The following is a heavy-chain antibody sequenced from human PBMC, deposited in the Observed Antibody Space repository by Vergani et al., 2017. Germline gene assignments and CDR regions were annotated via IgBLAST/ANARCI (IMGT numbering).Heavy chain of an antibody. V-gene: IGHV4-39*01. CDR2: IYHSGGA. CDR3: ARCFRDEGMIYGGTVENWFDP. CDR1: GGSITSSSYY. D-gene: IGHD3-22*01. J-gene: IGHJ5*02. Sequence: QLHLQESGPGLVKPSETLSLTCTVSGGSITSSSYYWGWIRQPPGKGLEWIGNIYHSGGACYNPSLKGRVTISVDTSKNQFSLEVTSVTAADTAVYYCARCFRDEGMIYGGTVENWFDPWGQGTLVTVSS.